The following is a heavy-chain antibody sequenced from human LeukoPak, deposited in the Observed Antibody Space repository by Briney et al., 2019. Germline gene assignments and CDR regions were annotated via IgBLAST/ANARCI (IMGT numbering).Heavy chain of an antibody. D-gene: IGHD3-22*01. V-gene: IGHV1-46*01. CDR3: ARGGSPYDSSGYYDY. J-gene: IGHJ4*02. CDR1: GYTFTSYY. Sequence: ASVRVSCKASGYTFTSYYMHWVRQAPGQGLEWMGIINPSGGSTSYAQKFQGRVTMTRDTSTSTVYMELSSLRSEDTAVYYCARGGSPYDSSGYYDYWGQGTLVTVSS. CDR2: INPSGGST.